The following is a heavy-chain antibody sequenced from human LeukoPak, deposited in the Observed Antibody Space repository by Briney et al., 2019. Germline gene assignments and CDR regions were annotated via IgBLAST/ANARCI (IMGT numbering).Heavy chain of an antibody. CDR3: ARVGVRIALQGSWFDP. CDR2: INHSGST. Sequence: SGTLSLTCAVYGGSFSGYYWSWIRQPPGKGLEWIGEINHSGSTNYNPSLKSRVTISVDTSKNQFSLKLSSVTAADTAVYYCARVGVRIALQGSWFDPGAREPWSPSPQ. J-gene: IGHJ5*02. D-gene: IGHD3-10*01. CDR1: GGSFSGYY. V-gene: IGHV4-34*01.